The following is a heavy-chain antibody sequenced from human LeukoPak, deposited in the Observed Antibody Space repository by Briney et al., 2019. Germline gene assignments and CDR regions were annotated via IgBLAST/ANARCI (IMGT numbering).Heavy chain of an antibody. J-gene: IGHJ4*02. Sequence: GASVKVSCKASGYTFTGYYMHWVRQAPGQGLEWMGWINPNSGGTNYAQKFQGRVTMTRDTSISTAYMELSRLRSDDTAVYYCAVAGGMTTVTTPLGYWGQGTLVTVSS. CDR2: INPNSGGT. D-gene: IGHD4-11*01. CDR1: GYTFTGYY. CDR3: AVAGGMTTVTTPLGY. V-gene: IGHV1-2*02.